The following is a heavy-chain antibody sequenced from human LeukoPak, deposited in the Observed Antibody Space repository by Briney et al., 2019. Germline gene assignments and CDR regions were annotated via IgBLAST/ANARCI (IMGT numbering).Heavy chain of an antibody. CDR1: GYTFTSYA. D-gene: IGHD5-18*01. CDR3: ARGGTGYSYGPSAPPDAPDY. Sequence: ASVKVSCKASGYTFTSYAISWVRQAPGQGLEWMGWISVHSGNTKYAQNFQGKITMTTDTSTSTAYMELRSLRSDDTAVYYCARGGTGYSYGPSAPPDAPDYWGQGTLVTVSS. V-gene: IGHV1-18*01. J-gene: IGHJ4*02. CDR2: ISVHSGNT.